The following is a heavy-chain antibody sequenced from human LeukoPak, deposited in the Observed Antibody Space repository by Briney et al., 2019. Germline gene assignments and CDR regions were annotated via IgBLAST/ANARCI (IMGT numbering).Heavy chain of an antibody. D-gene: IGHD6-13*01. CDR3: ATESSSSWYGLNRNYFDY. J-gene: IGHJ4*02. V-gene: IGHV1-24*01. CDR1: GYTLTELS. Sequence: ASVKVSCKVSGYTLTELSMHWVRQAPGKGLEWMGGFDPEDGETIYAQKFQGRVTMTEDTSTDTAYMELSSLRSEDTAEYYCATESSSSWYGLNRNYFDYWGQGTLVTVSS. CDR2: FDPEDGET.